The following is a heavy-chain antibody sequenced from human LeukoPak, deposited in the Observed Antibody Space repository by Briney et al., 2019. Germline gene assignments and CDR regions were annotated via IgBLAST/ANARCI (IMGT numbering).Heavy chain of an antibody. CDR3: ARPGRADAFDI. CDR2: IKQDGSEK. J-gene: IGHJ3*02. CDR1: GFTFSGYW. V-gene: IGHV3-7*04. Sequence: GVFLRLSCAASGFTFSGYWMNWVRQAPGKGLEWVANIKQDGSEKYYVYSVKGRFTISRDNAKNSLYLQMNSLRADDTAVYYCARPGRADAFDIWGHGTMVTVSS.